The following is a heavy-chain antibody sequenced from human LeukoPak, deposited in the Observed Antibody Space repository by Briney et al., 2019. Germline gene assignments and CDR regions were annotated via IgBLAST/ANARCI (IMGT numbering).Heavy chain of an antibody. CDR1: GGTFSSYA. J-gene: IGHJ4*02. CDR2: IIPIFGTA. Sequence: SVKVSCKASGGTFSSYAISWVRQAPGQGLEWMGRIIPIFGTANYAQKFQGRVTITADESTSTAYMELSSLRSEDTAVYYCARTGRRYYDSSGYYYDYWGQGTLVTVSS. CDR3: ARTGRRYYDSSGYYYDY. D-gene: IGHD3-22*01. V-gene: IGHV1-69*13.